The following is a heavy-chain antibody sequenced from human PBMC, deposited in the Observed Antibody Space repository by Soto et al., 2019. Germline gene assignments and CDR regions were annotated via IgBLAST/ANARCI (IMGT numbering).Heavy chain of an antibody. CDR3: AKVGSYDSSGYYQN. D-gene: IGHD3-22*01. V-gene: IGHV3-23*01. J-gene: IGHJ4*02. CDR1: GFTFSSYA. CDR2: ISGSGGST. Sequence: SGGSLRLSCAASGFTFSSYAMSWVRQAPGKGLEWVSIISGSGGSTYYADSVKGRFTISRDNSKNTLYLQMNSLRAEDTAVYYCAKVGSYDSSGYYQNWGQGTLVTVSS.